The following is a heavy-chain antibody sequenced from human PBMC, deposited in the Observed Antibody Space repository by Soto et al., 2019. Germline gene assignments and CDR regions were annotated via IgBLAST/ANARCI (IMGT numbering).Heavy chain of an antibody. CDR1: GGTFSSYA. CDR2: IIPLFGTA. CDR3: ARDPAYGSGSPPGFDP. D-gene: IGHD3-10*01. Sequence: QVQLVQSGAAVKKPGSSVKVSCKASGGTFSSYAISWVRQAPGQGLEWMGGIIPLFGTANYAQKFQGRVTITADESTSTAYMELSSLRSEDTAVYYCARDPAYGSGSPPGFDPWGQGTLVTVSS. J-gene: IGHJ5*02. V-gene: IGHV1-69*12.